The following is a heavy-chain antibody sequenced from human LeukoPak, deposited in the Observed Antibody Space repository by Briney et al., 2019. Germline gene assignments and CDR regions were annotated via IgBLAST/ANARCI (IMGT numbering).Heavy chain of an antibody. CDR3: ATIDGYNGDY. D-gene: IGHD5-24*01. J-gene: IGHJ4*02. CDR1: GGSFSGYY. Sequence: SETLSLTCAVYGGSFSGYYWSWIRQPPGKGLEWIGEINHSGSTNYNPSLKSRVTISVDTSKNQFSLKLSSVTAADTAVYYCATIDGYNGDYWGQGTLVTVSS. CDR2: INHSGST. V-gene: IGHV4-34*01.